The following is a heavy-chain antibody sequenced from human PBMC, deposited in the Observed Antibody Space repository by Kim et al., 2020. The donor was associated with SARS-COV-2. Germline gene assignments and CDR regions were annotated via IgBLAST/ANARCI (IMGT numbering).Heavy chain of an antibody. CDR1: GGSISSGGYY. V-gene: IGHV4-31*03. Sequence: SETLSLTCTVSGGSISSGGYYWSWIRQHPGKGLEWIGYIYYSGSTYYNPSLKSRVTISVDTSKNQFSLKLSSVTAADTAVYYCARGDPYYDILTGYYWFDPWGQGTLVTVSS. CDR2: IYYSGST. J-gene: IGHJ5*02. D-gene: IGHD3-9*01. CDR3: ARGDPYYDILTGYYWFDP.